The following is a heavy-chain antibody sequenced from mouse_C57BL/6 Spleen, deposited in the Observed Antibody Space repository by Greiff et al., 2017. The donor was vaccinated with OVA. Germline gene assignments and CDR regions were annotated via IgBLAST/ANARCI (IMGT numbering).Heavy chain of an antibody. Sequence: QVQLQQPGAELVRPGSSVKLSCKASGYTFTSYWMDWVKQRPGQGLEWIGNIYPSDSETHYNQKFKDKATLTVDKSSSTAYMQLSSLTSEDSAVYYCARFDYGPHFDYWGQGTTLTVSS. D-gene: IGHD2-4*01. CDR1: GYTFTSYW. CDR3: ARFDYGPHFDY. J-gene: IGHJ2*01. CDR2: IYPSDSET. V-gene: IGHV1-61*01.